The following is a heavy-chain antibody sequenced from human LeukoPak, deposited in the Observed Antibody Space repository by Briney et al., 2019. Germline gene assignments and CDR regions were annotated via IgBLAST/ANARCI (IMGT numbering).Heavy chain of an antibody. CDR3: ARDQTPGYYGSGSYSDNWFDP. V-gene: IGHV4-34*01. D-gene: IGHD3-10*01. CDR1: GGSFSGYY. Sequence: SETLSLTCAVYGGSFSGYYWSWIRQPPGKGLEWIGEINHSGSTNYNPSLKSRVTMSVDTSKNQFSLKLSSVTAADTAVYYCARDQTPGYYGSGSYSDNWFDPWGQGTLVTVSS. CDR2: INHSGST. J-gene: IGHJ5*02.